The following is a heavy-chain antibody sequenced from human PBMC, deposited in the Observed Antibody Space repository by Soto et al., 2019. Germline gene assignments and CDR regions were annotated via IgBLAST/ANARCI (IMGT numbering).Heavy chain of an antibody. CDR1: GFTFSTYA. CDR2: ISGSGSSR. Sequence: EVQLLESGGDLVQPGGSLRLSCAASGFTFSTYAMSWVRQAPGKGLEWVSAISGSGSSRYYADSAKGRFNIPRDNSKNTLFLQLNSLRAEDTAVYYCAKELLRLGESLERYFDYWGQGTLVTVSS. D-gene: IGHD3-10*01. CDR3: AKELLRLGESLERYFDY. J-gene: IGHJ4*02. V-gene: IGHV3-23*01.